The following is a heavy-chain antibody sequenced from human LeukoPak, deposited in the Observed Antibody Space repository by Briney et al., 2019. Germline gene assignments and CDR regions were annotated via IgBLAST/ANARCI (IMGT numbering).Heavy chain of an antibody. CDR1: GYTFTSYA. J-gene: IGHJ6*02. D-gene: IGHD3-9*01. CDR3: ARSVKATTYYDILTGYSNLYGMDV. CDR2: INACNGNT. Sequence: ASVKVSCKASGYTFTSYAMHWVRQAPGQRLEWMGWINACNGNTKYSQKFQGRVTITRDTSASTAYMELSSLRSEDTAVYYCARSVKATTYYDILTGYSNLYGMDVWGQGTTVTVSS. V-gene: IGHV1-3*01.